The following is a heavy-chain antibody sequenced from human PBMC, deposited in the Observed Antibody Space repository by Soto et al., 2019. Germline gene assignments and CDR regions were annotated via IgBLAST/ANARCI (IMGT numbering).Heavy chain of an antibody. Sequence: SETLSLTCTVSGGSISSSSYYWGWIRQPRGEGLEWIGSIYYSGGTYYNPSLKSRVTISVDTSKFQFSLKLSSVTAADTAVYYCAREYCSGGSCYHYYFDYWGQGTLVTVSS. CDR3: AREYCSGGSCYHYYFDY. V-gene: IGHV4-39*07. D-gene: IGHD2-15*01. J-gene: IGHJ4*02. CDR1: GGSISSSSYY. CDR2: IYYSGGT.